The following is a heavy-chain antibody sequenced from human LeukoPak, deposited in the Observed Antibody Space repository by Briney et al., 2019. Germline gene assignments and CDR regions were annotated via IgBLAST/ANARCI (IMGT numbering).Heavy chain of an antibody. V-gene: IGHV1-18*01. CDR1: GYTFTSNG. J-gene: IGHJ6*03. D-gene: IGHD6-19*01. CDR2: ISANNGST. Sequence: GASVKLSCKASGYTFTSNGNSWARHAPGQGLGLMGWISANNGSTNYAQKLQGRVTMTTDTATSTAYMELRSLRSDDTAVYYCARYEYSSCWYLHGYYYYYMDVWGKGTTVTVSS. CDR3: ARYEYSSCWYLHGYYYYYMDV.